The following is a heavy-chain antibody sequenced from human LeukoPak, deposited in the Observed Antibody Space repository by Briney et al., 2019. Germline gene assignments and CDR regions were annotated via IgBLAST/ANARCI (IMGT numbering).Heavy chain of an antibody. Sequence: SETLSLTCTVSGGSISNYYWNWLRQPPGKGLEWIGYIYYSGSTKYNPSLKSRVTMSLDTSKKQFSLRLTSVTAADTAVYYCARGFDSKSTYFDYWGLGTLVTVSS. V-gene: IGHV4-59*01. CDR2: IYYSGST. D-gene: IGHD5-12*01. CDR3: ARGFDSKSTYFDY. CDR1: GGSISNYY. J-gene: IGHJ4*02.